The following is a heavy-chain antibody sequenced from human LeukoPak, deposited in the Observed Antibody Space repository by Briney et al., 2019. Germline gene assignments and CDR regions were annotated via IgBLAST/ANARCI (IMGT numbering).Heavy chain of an antibody. CDR1: GFTFSSYS. V-gene: IGHV3-21*01. D-gene: IGHD3-9*01. Sequence: PGGSLRLSCAASGFTFSSYSMNWVRQAPGKGLEWVSSISSSSSYIYYAYSVKGRFTISRDNAKTSLYLQMNSMRAEDTAVYYCARVPVVGDILTGLGAGWFDPWGQGTLVTVSS. J-gene: IGHJ5*02. CDR2: ISSSSSYI. CDR3: ARVPVVGDILTGLGAGWFDP.